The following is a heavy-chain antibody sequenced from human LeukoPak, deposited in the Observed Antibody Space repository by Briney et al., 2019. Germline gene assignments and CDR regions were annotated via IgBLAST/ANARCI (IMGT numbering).Heavy chain of an antibody. D-gene: IGHD2-8*02. V-gene: IGHV3-9*01. J-gene: IGHJ6*02. CDR1: GFTFDDYA. Sequence: GRSLRLSCAASGFTFDDYAMHWVRQAPGKGLEWVSGISWNSGSIGYADSVKGRFTISRDNAENSLYLQMNSLRAEDTALYYCAKDISFKWSISGMDVWGQGTTVTVSS. CDR2: ISWNSGSI. CDR3: AKDISFKWSISGMDV.